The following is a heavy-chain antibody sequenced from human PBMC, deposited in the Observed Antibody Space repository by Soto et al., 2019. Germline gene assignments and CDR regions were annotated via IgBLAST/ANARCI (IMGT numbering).Heavy chain of an antibody. CDR2: IGGRGTTT. CDR1: GFTFSNYA. D-gene: IGHD6-19*01. J-gene: IGHJ4*02. V-gene: IGHV3-23*01. Sequence: GGSLRLSCAASGFTFSNYAMSWVRQAPGRGLDWVSAIGGRGTTTYYADSVKGRFTISRDNSKGTLHLQMNNLRAEDTAIYYCARRIPVAAPDYWGQGTLVTVSS. CDR3: ARRIPVAAPDY.